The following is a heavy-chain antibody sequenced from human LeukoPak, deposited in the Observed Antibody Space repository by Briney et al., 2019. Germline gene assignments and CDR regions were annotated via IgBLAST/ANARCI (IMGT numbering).Heavy chain of an antibody. Sequence: AGGSLRLSCAASGFTFSSYAMHWVRQAPGKGLEYVSAISSNGGSTYYANSVKGRFTISRDNSKNTLYLQRGSLGAEDMAVYYWARDRHGGGAAAGTPYYYYMDVWGKGTTVTVSS. V-gene: IGHV3-64*01. J-gene: IGHJ6*03. CDR3: ARDRHGGGAAAGTPYYYYMDV. D-gene: IGHD6-13*01. CDR2: ISSNGGST. CDR1: GFTFSSYA.